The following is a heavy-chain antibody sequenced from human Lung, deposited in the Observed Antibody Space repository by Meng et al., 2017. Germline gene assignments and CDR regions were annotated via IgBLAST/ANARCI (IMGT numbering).Heavy chain of an antibody. V-gene: IGHV4-34*01. CDR1: GGFFSDYC. CDR3: ARGPTTMAHDFDY. D-gene: IGHD4-11*01. CDR2: INRSGST. J-gene: IGHJ4*02. Sequence: QVPLQQWGAGLVKPSETLFLTGVVSGGFFSDYCWCWIRQPPGKGLEWSGEINRSGSTNYNPTLESRATISVDTSQNNLSLKLSSVTAADSAVYYCARGPTTMAHDFDYWGQGTLVTVSS.